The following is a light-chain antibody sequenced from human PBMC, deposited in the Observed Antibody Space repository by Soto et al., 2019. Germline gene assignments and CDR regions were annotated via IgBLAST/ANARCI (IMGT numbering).Light chain of an antibody. J-gene: IGLJ2*01. CDR3: SSYSSSSFSVL. CDR2: DVY. V-gene: IGLV2-14*03. CDR1: SSDVGAYDY. Sequence: QSALTQTASVSGSPGQSITISCTGTSSDVGAYDYVSWYQQHPGKAPKLMIYDVYARPSGVSHRFSGSKSGNTASLTISGLQSDDEADYYCSSYSSSSFSVLFGGGTKLTVL.